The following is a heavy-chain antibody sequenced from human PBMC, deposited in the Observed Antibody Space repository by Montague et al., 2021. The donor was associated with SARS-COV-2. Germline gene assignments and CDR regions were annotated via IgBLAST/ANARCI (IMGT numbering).Heavy chain of an antibody. D-gene: IGHD3-10*01. V-gene: IGHV3-66*01. J-gene: IGHJ4*02. Sequence: SLSVSYAASEFTVSSNYMSWVRQTPGKGLEWVSVIYSGGSTYYAHSVRGRFTNSRDNSKNTLYLQMNSLRAEDTAVYYCAPRNYGSGLEEIDYWGQGILVTVSS. CDR2: IYSGGST. CDR1: EFTVSSNY. CDR3: APRNYGSGLEEIDY.